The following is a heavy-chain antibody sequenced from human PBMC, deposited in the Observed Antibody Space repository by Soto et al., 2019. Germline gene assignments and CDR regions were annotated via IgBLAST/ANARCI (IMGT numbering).Heavy chain of an antibody. Sequence: PSETLSLTCTVSGGSISSYYWNWIRQSPGKGLEWIGYIYYSGSTNYNPSLKSRVTISVDTSKNHFSLKLSSVTAADTAVYYCARLGGWGSLPPIDSWGRGPLVTVS. J-gene: IGHJ4*02. V-gene: IGHV4-59*08. D-gene: IGHD3-16*01. CDR2: IYYSGST. CDR3: ARLGGWGSLPPIDS. CDR1: GGSISSYY.